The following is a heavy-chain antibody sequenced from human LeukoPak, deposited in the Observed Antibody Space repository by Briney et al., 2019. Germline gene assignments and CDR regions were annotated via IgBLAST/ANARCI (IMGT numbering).Heavy chain of an antibody. Sequence: GGSLRLSCAASGFTFSSYAMHWVRQAPGKGLEYVSAISSNGGSTYYANSVKGRFTISRDNSKNTLYLQMGSVRAEDMAVYYCASTPRGIAAAGGNYYMDVWGKGTTVTVSS. J-gene: IGHJ6*03. CDR2: ISSNGGST. V-gene: IGHV3-64*01. D-gene: IGHD6-13*01. CDR3: ASTPRGIAAAGGNYYMDV. CDR1: GFTFSSYA.